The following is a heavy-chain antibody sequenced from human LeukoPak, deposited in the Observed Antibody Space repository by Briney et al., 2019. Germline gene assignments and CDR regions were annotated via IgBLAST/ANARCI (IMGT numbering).Heavy chain of an antibody. D-gene: IGHD4-23*01. V-gene: IGHV4-61*02. CDR1: GNSISSGDNY. Sequence: PSQTLSLTCTVSGNSISSGDNYWSWIRQPAGKGLEWIGRIYTSGSTNYNPSLKSRVTISVDKFKNQFSLKLSSVTAADTAVYYCARDRWGDFDYWGQGTLVTVSS. CDR2: IYTSGST. J-gene: IGHJ4*02. CDR3: ARDRWGDFDY.